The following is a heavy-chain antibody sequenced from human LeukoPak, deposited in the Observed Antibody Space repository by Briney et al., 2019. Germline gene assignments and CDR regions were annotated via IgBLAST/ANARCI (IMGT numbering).Heavy chain of an antibody. CDR1: GFTFSTSW. D-gene: IGHD6-19*01. CDR3: ARGIGGWYNWFGP. Sequence: PGGSLRLSCAVSGFTFSTSWMHWVRRAPGKGLVWVSRINSDGTSTIYADSVKGRFTISRDDAKNTLYLQMNSLRAEDTAVYYCARGIGGWYNWFGPWGQGTLVTVSS. J-gene: IGHJ5*02. CDR2: INSDGTST. V-gene: IGHV3-74*01.